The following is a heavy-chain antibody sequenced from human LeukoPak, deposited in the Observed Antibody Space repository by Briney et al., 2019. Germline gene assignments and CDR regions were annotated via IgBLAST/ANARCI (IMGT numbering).Heavy chain of an antibody. Sequence: ASVKVSCKASGYTFTGYYMHWVRQAPGQGLEWMGWMNPNSGNTGYAQKFQGRVTITRNTSISTAYMELSSLRSEDTAVYYCARWKSSTSPGLDYWGQGTLVTVSS. CDR3: ARWKSSTSPGLDY. J-gene: IGHJ4*02. CDR2: MNPNSGNT. CDR1: GYTFTGYY. V-gene: IGHV1-8*03. D-gene: IGHD2-2*01.